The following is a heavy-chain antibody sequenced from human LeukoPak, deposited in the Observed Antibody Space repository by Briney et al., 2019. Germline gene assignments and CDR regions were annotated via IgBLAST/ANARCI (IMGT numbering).Heavy chain of an antibody. CDR2: INHSGST. Sequence: SETLSLTCAVYGGSFSGYFWSWIRQPPGKGLEWIGEINHSGSTNYNPSLKSRVTISVDTSKNQFSLKLSSVTAADTAVYYCARRTYSYGPPFDYRGQGTLVTVSS. J-gene: IGHJ4*02. V-gene: IGHV4-34*01. CDR1: GGSFSGYF. CDR3: ARRTYSYGPPFDY. D-gene: IGHD5-18*01.